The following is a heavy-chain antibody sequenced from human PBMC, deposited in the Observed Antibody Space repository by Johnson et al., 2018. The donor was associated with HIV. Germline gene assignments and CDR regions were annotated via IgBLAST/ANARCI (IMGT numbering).Heavy chain of an antibody. CDR3: TYAIVVVISDAFDI. CDR1: GFTFSNYG. D-gene: IGHD3-22*01. CDR2: IWYDGSNK. V-gene: IGHV3-33*01. J-gene: IGHJ3*02. Sequence: QVQLVESGGGVVQPGRSLRLSCAASGFTFSNYGMHWVRQAPGKGLEWVAVIWYDGSNKYYGDSVKGRFTISRDNSKNTLYLQMNSLKTEDTAVYYCTYAIVVVISDAFDIWGQGTMVTVSS.